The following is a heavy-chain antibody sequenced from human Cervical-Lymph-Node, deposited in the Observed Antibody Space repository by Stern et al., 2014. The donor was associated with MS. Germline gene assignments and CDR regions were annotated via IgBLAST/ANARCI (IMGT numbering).Heavy chain of an antibody. CDR2: VSYEGNLK. J-gene: IGHJ5*02. CDR3: GRPYCSAGSCGYGRSPVA. V-gene: IGHV3-30*03. D-gene: IGHD2-15*01. Sequence: VQLVESGGGVVQPGRSLRLSCAASGFEFRFYAMHWVRQAPGKGLEWVASVSYEGNLKFYADSVKGRFTITRDNSKNTLYLQMDSLGVDDTAVYFCGRPYCSAGSCGYGRSPVAWGQGILVTVSP. CDR1: GFEFRFYA.